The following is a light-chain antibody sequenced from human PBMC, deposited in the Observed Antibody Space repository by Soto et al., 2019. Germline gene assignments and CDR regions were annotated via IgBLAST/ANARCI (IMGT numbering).Light chain of an antibody. CDR2: GAS. J-gene: IGKJ3*01. CDR3: QQYGSSPPFT. V-gene: IGKV3-20*01. Sequence: EIVLTQSPATLSLSPGGRATLSCRASQSVPSTYLAWYQQRPGQAPRLLIYGASTRAPGIPDRFSGSGSGTDFTLTVSGLEPEDFAVYFCQQYGSSPPFTFGPGTKVDIK. CDR1: QSVPSTY.